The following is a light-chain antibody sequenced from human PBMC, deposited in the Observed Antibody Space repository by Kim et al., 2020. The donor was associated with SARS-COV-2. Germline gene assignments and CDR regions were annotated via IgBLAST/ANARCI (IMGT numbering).Light chain of an antibody. CDR3: QSYDSSNHWV. Sequence: TTPDTDRRCRIATNVGQWSPQSPRSDPTTVIYEDNQSPSGVPARFSGSIDRSSNSASLTISGLKTEDEADYYCQSYDSSNHWVFGGGTQLTVL. V-gene: IGLV6-57*02. CDR1: RCRIATNV. CDR2: EDN. J-gene: IGLJ3*02.